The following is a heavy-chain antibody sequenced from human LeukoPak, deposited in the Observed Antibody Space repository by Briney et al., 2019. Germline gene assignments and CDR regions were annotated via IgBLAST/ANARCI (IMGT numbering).Heavy chain of an antibody. CDR1: GGSVSSGSYY. CDR2: IYYSGST. V-gene: IGHV4-61*01. CDR3: ARDFRGYGYNWFDP. D-gene: IGHD5-18*01. J-gene: IGHJ5*02. Sequence: SGTLSLTCTVSGGSVSSGSYYWSWIRQPPGKGLEWIGYIYYSGSTNYNPSLKSRVTISVDTSKNQFSLKLSSVTAADTAVYYCARDFRGYGYNWFDPWGQGTLVTVSS.